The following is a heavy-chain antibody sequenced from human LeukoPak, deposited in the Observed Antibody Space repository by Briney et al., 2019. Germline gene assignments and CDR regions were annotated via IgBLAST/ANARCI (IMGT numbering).Heavy chain of an antibody. J-gene: IGHJ2*01. Sequence: SETLSLTCTVSGGSISSYYWSWIRQPPGKGLEWIGYIYYSGSTNYNPPLKSRVTISVDTSKNQFSLKLSSVTAADTAVYYCARSVEQWLAPDWYFDLWGRGTLVTVSS. CDR1: GGSISSYY. V-gene: IGHV4-59*08. D-gene: IGHD6-19*01. CDR3: ARSVEQWLAPDWYFDL. CDR2: IYYSGST.